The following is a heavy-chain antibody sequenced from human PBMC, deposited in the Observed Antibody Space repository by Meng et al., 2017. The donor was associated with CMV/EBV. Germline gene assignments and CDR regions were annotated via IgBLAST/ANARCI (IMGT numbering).Heavy chain of an antibody. Sequence: GGSLRLSCAASGFTFSSYWMHWVRQAPGKGLVWVSRINSDGSSTSYADSVKGRFTISRDNSKNTLYLQMNSLRAEDTAVYYCAKHFHRFNIAVAPGYWGQGTLVTVSS. V-gene: IGHV3-74*01. CDR3: AKHFHRFNIAVAPGY. CDR2: INSDGSST. CDR1: GFTFSSYW. J-gene: IGHJ4*02. D-gene: IGHD6-19*01.